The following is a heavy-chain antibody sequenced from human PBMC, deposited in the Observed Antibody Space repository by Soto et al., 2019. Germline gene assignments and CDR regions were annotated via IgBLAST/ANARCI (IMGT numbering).Heavy chain of an antibody. J-gene: IGHJ5*02. CDR1: GGSISSYY. CDR3: AREVTAYYDFWSGSTQNWFDP. V-gene: IGHV4-59*01. Sequence: SETLSLTCTVSGGSISSYYWSWIRQPPGKGLEWIGYIYYSGSTNYNPSLKSRVTISVDTSKNQFSLKLSSVTAADTAVYYCAREVTAYYDFWSGSTQNWFDPWGQGTLVTVSS. CDR2: IYYSGST. D-gene: IGHD3-3*01.